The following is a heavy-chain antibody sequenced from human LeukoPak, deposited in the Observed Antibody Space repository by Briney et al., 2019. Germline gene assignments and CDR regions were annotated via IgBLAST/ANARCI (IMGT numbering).Heavy chain of an antibody. V-gene: IGHV4-30-2*01. J-gene: IGHJ5*02. Sequence: SETLSLTCAVYGGSFSGYSWSWIRQPPGKGLEWIGYIYHSGSTYYNPSLKSRVTISVDRSKNQFSLKLSSVTAADTAVYYCARSTSFWSGYYVWFDPWGQGTLVTVSS. CDR2: IYHSGST. CDR1: GGSFSGYS. CDR3: ARSTSFWSGYYVWFDP. D-gene: IGHD3-3*01.